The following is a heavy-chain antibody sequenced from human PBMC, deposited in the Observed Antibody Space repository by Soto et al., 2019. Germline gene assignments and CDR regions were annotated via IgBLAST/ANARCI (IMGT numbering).Heavy chain of an antibody. CDR1: GGAFSGYH. J-gene: IGHJ1*01. Sequence: SETLSLTCTVYGGAFSGYHWNWVRQPPGKGLEWIGEINHSGSTDYNPSLRSRVTVSLDTSKNHFSLKLSSVTAADTAVYYCARGPRWLQLQYFQHWGQGTLVTVSS. V-gene: IGHV4-34*01. D-gene: IGHD5-12*01. CDR2: INHSGST. CDR3: ARGPRWLQLQYFQH.